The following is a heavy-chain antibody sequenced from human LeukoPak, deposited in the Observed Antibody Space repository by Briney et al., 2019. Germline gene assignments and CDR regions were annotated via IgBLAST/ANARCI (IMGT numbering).Heavy chain of an antibody. J-gene: IGHJ6*02. V-gene: IGHV3-30*04. CDR3: ARGQVEGWLPNYYYSYGMDV. Sequence: GGSLRLSCAASGFTFSSYAMHWVRQAPGKGLEGVAVISYDGSNKYYADSVKGRFTISRDNSKNTLYLQMNSLRAEDTAVYYCARGQVEGWLPNYYYSYGMDVWGQGTTVTVSS. CDR1: GFTFSSYA. D-gene: IGHD3-9*01. CDR2: ISYDGSNK.